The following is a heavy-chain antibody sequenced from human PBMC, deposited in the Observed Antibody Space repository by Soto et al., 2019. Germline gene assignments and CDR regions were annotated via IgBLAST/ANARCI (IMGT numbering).Heavy chain of an antibody. V-gene: IGHV1-18*01. CDR1: GYTFTSYG. Sequence: ASVKVSCKASGYTFTSYGISWVRQAPGQGLEWMGRISAYNGNTNYAQKLQGRVTMTTDTSTSTAYMELRSLRSDDTAVYYCARGSSTVTYYYYYGMDVWGQGTTVTVSS. D-gene: IGHD4-4*01. J-gene: IGHJ6*02. CDR2: ISAYNGNT. CDR3: ARGSSTVTYYYYYGMDV.